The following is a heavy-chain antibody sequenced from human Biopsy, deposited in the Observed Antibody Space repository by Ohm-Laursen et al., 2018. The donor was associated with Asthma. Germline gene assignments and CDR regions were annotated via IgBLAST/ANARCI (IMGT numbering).Heavy chain of an antibody. CDR2: IKHDGTEK. CDR3: AKATLGDIGKDY. Sequence: SLRLSCAASGFTFGDYWMSWVRQVPGKGLEWVANIKHDGTEKNHVDSLKGRFTISRDNAKNSLYLQMNSLRVEDTALYYCAKATLGDIGKDYWGRGTLVTVPS. CDR1: GFTFGDYW. D-gene: IGHD2-21*01. J-gene: IGHJ4*02. V-gene: IGHV3-7*03.